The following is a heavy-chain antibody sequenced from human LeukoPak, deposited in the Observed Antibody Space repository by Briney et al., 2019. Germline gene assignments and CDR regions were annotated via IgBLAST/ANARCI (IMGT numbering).Heavy chain of an antibody. CDR1: GYSISGGYY. J-gene: IGHJ6*03. Sequence: RSSETLSLTCTVSGYSISGGYYWGWIRQPPGKGLEWIGSIYHSGSTYYNPSLKSRVTISVDTSKNQFSLKLSSVTAADTAVYYCARVQHYGSGYYYYYMDVWGKGTTVTVSS. D-gene: IGHD3-10*01. V-gene: IGHV4-38-2*02. CDR2: IYHSGST. CDR3: ARVQHYGSGYYYYYMDV.